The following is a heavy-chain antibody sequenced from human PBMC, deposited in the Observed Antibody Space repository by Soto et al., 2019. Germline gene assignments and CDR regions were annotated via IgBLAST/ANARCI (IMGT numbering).Heavy chain of an antibody. CDR3: ARGYGSGSYFHY. V-gene: IGHV4-34*01. CDR1: GWPFSGNY. D-gene: IGHD3-10*01. J-gene: IGHJ4*02. Sequence: SETLSLTCVVYGWPFSGNYWSWIRQAPGKGLEWIGEINRGGDTNYNPSLESRGSISADTSKNQFSLKLRSVTAADTAAYYCARGYGSGSYFHYWGQGTVVT. CDR2: INRGGDT.